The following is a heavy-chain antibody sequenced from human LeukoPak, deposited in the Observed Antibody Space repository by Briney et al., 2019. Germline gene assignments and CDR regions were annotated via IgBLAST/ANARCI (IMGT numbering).Heavy chain of an antibody. CDR2: ISSSSSYI. Sequence: GESLRLSCAASGFTFSTYSMNWVRQAPGKGLEWVSSISSSSSYIYYADSVKGRFTISRDNAKNSLYLQMNSLRAEDTAVYYCASGYCSGDSCYSTFDYWGQGTLVTVSS. J-gene: IGHJ4*02. V-gene: IGHV3-21*01. CDR1: GFTFSTYS. CDR3: ASGYCSGDSCYSTFDY. D-gene: IGHD2-15*01.